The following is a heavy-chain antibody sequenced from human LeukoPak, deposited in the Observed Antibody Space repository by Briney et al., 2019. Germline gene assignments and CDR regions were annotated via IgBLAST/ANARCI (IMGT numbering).Heavy chain of an antibody. Sequence: PSETLSLTCTVSGGSISSYYWSWIRQPPGKGLEWIGYIYYSGSTNYNPSLKSRVTISVDTSKNQFSLKLSSVTAADTAVYYCARQDYGDYGYFDYWGQGTLVTVSS. CDR2: IYYSGST. D-gene: IGHD4-17*01. CDR1: GGSISSYY. J-gene: IGHJ4*02. V-gene: IGHV4-59*08. CDR3: ARQDYGDYGYFDY.